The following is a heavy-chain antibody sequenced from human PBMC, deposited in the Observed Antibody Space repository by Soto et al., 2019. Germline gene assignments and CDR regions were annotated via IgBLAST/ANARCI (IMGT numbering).Heavy chain of an antibody. CDR1: GYTFTSYA. V-gene: IGHV1-3*01. CDR3: ARDRTGTKPYNWFDP. Sequence: GASVKVSCKASGYTFTSYAMHWVRQAPGQRLEWMGWINAGNGNTKYSQKFQGRVTITRDTSASTAYMELSSLRSEDTAVYYCARDRTGTKPYNWFDPWGQGTLVTVYS. J-gene: IGHJ5*02. D-gene: IGHD1-7*01. CDR2: INAGNGNT.